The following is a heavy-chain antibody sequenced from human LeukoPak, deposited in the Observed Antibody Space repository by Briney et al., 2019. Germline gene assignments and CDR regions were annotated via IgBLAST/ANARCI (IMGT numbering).Heavy chain of an antibody. CDR2: IYSGGST. CDR3: AREGWLLHYGMDA. V-gene: IGHV3-53*01. D-gene: IGHD5-12*01. CDR1: GFTVSSNY. J-gene: IGHJ6*02. Sequence: PGGSLRLSCAASGFTVSSNYMSWVRQAPGKGLEWVSVIYSGGSTYYADSVKGRFTISRDNSKNTLYLQMNSLRAEDTAVYYCAREGWLLHYGMDAWGQGTTVTVSS.